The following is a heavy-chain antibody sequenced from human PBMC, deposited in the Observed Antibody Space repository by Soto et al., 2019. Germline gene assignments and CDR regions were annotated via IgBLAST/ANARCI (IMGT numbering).Heavy chain of an antibody. Sequence: QVQLQQWGAGLLKPSETLSLTCAVYGGSFSGYYWSWIRQPPGKGLEWIGEINHSGSTNYNPSLKSRVTISVDTSKNQFSLKLSSVTAADTAVYYCARGLRGSRSGYGDYWGQGTLVTVSS. V-gene: IGHV4-34*01. D-gene: IGHD6-6*01. CDR2: INHSGST. CDR3: ARGLRGSRSGYGDY. CDR1: GGSFSGYY. J-gene: IGHJ4*02.